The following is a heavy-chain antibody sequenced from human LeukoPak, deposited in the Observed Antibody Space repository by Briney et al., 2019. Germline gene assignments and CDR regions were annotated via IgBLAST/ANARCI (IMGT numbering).Heavy chain of an antibody. CDR1: GFTFSSYA. V-gene: IGHV3-30-3*01. CDR3: ARDHHDTDSLPDY. J-gene: IGHJ4*02. Sequence: GGSLRLSCAASGFTFSSYAMHWVRQAPGKGLEWVAVISYDGSNKYYADSVKGRFTISRDNSKNTLYLQMNSLRAEDTAVYYCARDHHDTDSLPDYWGQGTLVTVSP. CDR2: ISYDGSNK. D-gene: IGHD3-9*01.